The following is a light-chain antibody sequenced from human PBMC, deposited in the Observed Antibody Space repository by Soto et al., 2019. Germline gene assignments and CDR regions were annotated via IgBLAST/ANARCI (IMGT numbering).Light chain of an antibody. CDR1: SSDVGSYNL. CDR3: CSYAGSDTFVV. Sequence: QSALTQPASVSGSPGQSITISCAGTSSDVGSYNLVSWYQQHPGKAPKLMIYEGSRRPSGVSNRFSGSKSGITASLTISGLQAEDEAHYYCCSYAGSDTFVVFGGGTKLTVL. J-gene: IGLJ2*01. CDR2: EGS. V-gene: IGLV2-23*03.